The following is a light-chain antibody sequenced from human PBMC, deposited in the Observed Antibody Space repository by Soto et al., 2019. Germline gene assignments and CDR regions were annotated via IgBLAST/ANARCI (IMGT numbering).Light chain of an antibody. CDR1: QSVSSNY. V-gene: IGKV3-20*01. J-gene: IGKJ1*01. CDR3: QQYGGSPRT. Sequence: EIVLTQSPGTLSLSPGERATLSCRDSQSVSSNYLAWYQQKSGQAPRLLIYGASSRATGIPDRFSGSGSGTDFTLTISSLEPEDFAVYYCQQYGGSPRTFGQGTKVEIK. CDR2: GAS.